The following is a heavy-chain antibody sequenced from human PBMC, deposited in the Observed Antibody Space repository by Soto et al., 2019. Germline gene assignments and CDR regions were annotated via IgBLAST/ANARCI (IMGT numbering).Heavy chain of an antibody. V-gene: IGHV3-7*01. CDR2: IKQDGSEK. CDR1: GFTFSSYW. J-gene: IGHJ4*02. D-gene: IGHD3-9*01. CDR3: ARESSVYYDILTGYLSKDY. Sequence: GESLKISCAASGFTFSSYWMSWVRQAPGKGLEWVANIKQDGSEKYYVDSVKGRFTISRDNAKNSLYLQMNSLRAEDTAVYYCARESSVYYDILTGYLSKDYWGQGTLVTVSS.